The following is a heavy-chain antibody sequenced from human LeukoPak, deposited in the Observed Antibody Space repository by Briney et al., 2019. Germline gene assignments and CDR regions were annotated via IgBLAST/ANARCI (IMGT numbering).Heavy chain of an antibody. Sequence: ASVKVSCKASGYTFSAYYIHWVRQAPGQGLEWMAWINPSNGDTNYAQKFQGGVTMTRDTSISTAYMELTRLISDDTAVYYCARVGSSGWYVHPTLDYWGQGTLVTVSS. J-gene: IGHJ4*02. CDR2: INPSNGDT. V-gene: IGHV1-2*02. CDR3: ARVGSSGWYVHPTLDY. D-gene: IGHD6-19*01. CDR1: GYTFSAYY.